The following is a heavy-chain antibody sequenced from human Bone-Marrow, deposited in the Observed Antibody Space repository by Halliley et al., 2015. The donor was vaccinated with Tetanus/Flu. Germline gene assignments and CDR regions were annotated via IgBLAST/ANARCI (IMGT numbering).Heavy chain of an antibody. CDR2: IRRDERT. CDR3: ARDLSYSFDSSGHSPAYFDY. J-gene: IGHJ4*02. CDR1: GFTFTCYW. Sequence: SLRLSCAASGFTFTCYWMNWVRQGPGKGLEWVSHIRRDERTNYADSVKGRFTISRDSAKNTLYLQMNSLRAEDTAVYYCARDLSYSFDSSGHSPAYFDYWGQGALFTVSS. D-gene: IGHD3-22*01. V-gene: IGHV3-74*01.